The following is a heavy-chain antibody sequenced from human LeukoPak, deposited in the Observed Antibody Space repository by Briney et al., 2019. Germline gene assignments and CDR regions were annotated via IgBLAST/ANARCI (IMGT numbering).Heavy chain of an antibody. D-gene: IGHD2-21*01. J-gene: IGHJ4*02. Sequence: GGSLRLSCAASGFTFSSYAMSWVRQAPGKGLEWLSTVNSHGGSTYYAESVKGRFTISRDNSKSTLFLQMNYLRAEDTALYYCASYCDLAACQSADDYWGQGTLVTVSS. CDR3: ASYCDLAACQSADDY. CDR1: GFTFSSYA. CDR2: VNSHGGST. V-gene: IGHV3-23*01.